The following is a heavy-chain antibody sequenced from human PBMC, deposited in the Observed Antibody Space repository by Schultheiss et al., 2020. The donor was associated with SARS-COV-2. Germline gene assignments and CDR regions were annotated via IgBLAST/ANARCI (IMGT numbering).Heavy chain of an antibody. V-gene: IGHV4-34*01. CDR1: GGSISSYY. D-gene: IGHD3-3*01. Sequence: SETLSLTCTVSGGSISSYYWTWIRQPPGKGLEWIGEINHSGSTNYNPSLKSRVTISVDTSKNQFSLNLSSVTAADTAVYYCARATIYGVVRRRFDPWGQGTLVTVSS. CDR2: INHSGST. J-gene: IGHJ5*02. CDR3: ARATIYGVVRRRFDP.